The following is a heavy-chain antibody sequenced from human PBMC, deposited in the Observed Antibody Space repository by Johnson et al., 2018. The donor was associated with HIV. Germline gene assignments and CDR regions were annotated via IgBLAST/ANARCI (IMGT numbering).Heavy chain of an antibody. J-gene: IGHJ3*02. Sequence: EVQLVESGGGVVRPGGSLRLSCAASGFTFDDYGMSWVRQAPGKGLEWVSYISSSGSTIYYADSVKGRFTISRDNSKNTVYLQMNSLRAEDTAVYYCARGRKDIAAVDGLDNDGFDMWGQGTMVTVSS. D-gene: IGHD6-13*01. CDR1: GFTFDDYG. CDR2: ISSSGSTI. CDR3: ARGRKDIAAVDGLDNDGFDM. V-gene: IGHV3-48*01.